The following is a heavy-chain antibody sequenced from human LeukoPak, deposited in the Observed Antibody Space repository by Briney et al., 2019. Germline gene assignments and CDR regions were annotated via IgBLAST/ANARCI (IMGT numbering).Heavy chain of an antibody. D-gene: IGHD5-18*01. CDR1: GFTFSNAW. J-gene: IGHJ6*02. CDR3: TTDLGYSYGYYYYGMDV. V-gene: IGHV3-15*01. CDR2: IKSKTDGGTT. Sequence: GGSLRLSCAASGFTFSNAWMSWVRQAPGKGLEWVGRIKSKTDGGTTDYAAPVKGRFTISRGDSKNTLYLQMNSLKTEDTAVYYCTTDLGYSYGYYYYGMDVWGQGTTVTVSS.